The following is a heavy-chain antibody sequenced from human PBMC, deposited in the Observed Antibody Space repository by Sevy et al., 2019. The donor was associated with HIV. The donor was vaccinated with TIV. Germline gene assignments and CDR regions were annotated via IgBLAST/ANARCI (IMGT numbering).Heavy chain of an antibody. CDR3: ATDPFSVTSSNDYMDV. CDR1: GFTFSKYW. CDR2: IQEDGSGK. V-gene: IGHV3-7*01. D-gene: IGHD4-17*01. Sequence: GGSLRLSCAASGFTFSKYWMSWVRQAPGKGLEWVANIQEDGSGKYYVDAVKGRFTISRDNAKNSLYLQMNSLRAEDTAVYYCATDPFSVTSSNDYMDVWGKGTTVTFSS. J-gene: IGHJ6*03.